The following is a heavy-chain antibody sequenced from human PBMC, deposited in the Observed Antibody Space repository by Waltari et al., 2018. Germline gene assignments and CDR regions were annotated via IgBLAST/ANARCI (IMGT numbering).Heavy chain of an antibody. CDR3: AKDPARGSYFNY. J-gene: IGHJ4*02. CDR1: GFTFSSYA. CDR2: IYSGGST. V-gene: IGHV3-23*03. D-gene: IGHD1-26*01. Sequence: EVQLLESGGGLVQPGGSLRLSCAASGFTFSSYAMSWVRQAPGKGLEWVSVIYSGGSTYYADSVKGRFTISSDNSKNTLYLQMNSLRAEDTAVYYCAKDPARGSYFNYWGQGTLVTVSS.